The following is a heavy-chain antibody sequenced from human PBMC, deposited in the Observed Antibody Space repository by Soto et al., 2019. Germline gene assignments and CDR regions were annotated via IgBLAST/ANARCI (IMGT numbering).Heavy chain of an antibody. D-gene: IGHD1-7*01. CDR1: GFTLSSFA. J-gene: IGHJ4*02. Sequence: GGSLRLSCAASGFTLSSFAMSWVRQAPGKGLEWVSTISGGGSSTYYADSVKGRFTISRDNSKNTLYLQMNSLRAEDTAVYYCAKWNSGFDYWGQGTLVTVSS. CDR2: ISGGGSST. V-gene: IGHV3-23*01. CDR3: AKWNSGFDY.